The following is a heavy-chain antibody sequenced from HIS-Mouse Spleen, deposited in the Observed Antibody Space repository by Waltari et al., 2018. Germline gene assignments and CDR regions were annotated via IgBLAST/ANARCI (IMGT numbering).Heavy chain of an antibody. Sequence: EVQLVESGGGLIQPGGSLRLSCAASGFTVSSNYMSWVRQAPGKGLGWVLVSYSGGSTYYADSVKGRFTISRDKSKNTLDLQMNSLRAEDTAVYYCAREGSGYDYYFDYWGQGTLVTVSS. D-gene: IGHD5-12*01. CDR1: GFTVSSNY. CDR3: AREGSGYDYYFDY. J-gene: IGHJ4*02. V-gene: IGHV3-53*01. CDR2: SYSGGST.